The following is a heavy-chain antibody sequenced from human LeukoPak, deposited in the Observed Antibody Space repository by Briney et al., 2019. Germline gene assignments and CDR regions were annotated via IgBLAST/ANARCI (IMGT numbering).Heavy chain of an antibody. CDR2: INPSGGST. CDR1: GCTFTSHH. V-gene: IGHV1-46*01. J-gene: IGHJ4*02. D-gene: IGHD1-7*01. CDR3: ARIESWNCDY. Sequence: SVTVSCKASGCTFTSHHIHGLRPPPGRELEWMGIINPSGGSTNYARKFQGRLIMTRDTSTSTLYMELSSLTSEDTAVYYCARIESWNCDYWGQGTLVTVSS.